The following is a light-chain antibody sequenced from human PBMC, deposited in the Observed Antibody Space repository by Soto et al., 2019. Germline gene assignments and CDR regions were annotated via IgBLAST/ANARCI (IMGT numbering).Light chain of an antibody. Sequence: DFVVTQSPRSLAVTLGGRATINCKSSQSLLDSSNNKNYLAWYQQKPGQPPKLIIYWASTRESGVPDRFTGSGSGTDFTLTISNLQAEDAAVYYCQQYYTTPRTFGQGTKVDIK. J-gene: IGKJ1*01. V-gene: IGKV4-1*01. CDR2: WAS. CDR1: QSLLDSSNNKNY. CDR3: QQYYTTPRT.